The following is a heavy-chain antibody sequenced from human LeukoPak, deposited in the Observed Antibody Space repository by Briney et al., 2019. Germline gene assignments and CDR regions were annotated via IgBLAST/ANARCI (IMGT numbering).Heavy chain of an antibody. V-gene: IGHV1-69*01. D-gene: IGHD1-26*01. CDR2: IIPIFGTA. CDR3: ASRSGSYLDYYYHYGMDV. Sequence: SVKVSCKASGGTFSSYAISWVRQAPGQGLEWMGGIIPIFGTANYAQKFQGRVTITADESTSTAYMELSSLRSEDTAVYYCASRSGSYLDYYYHYGMDVWGQGTTVTVSS. CDR1: GGTFSSYA. J-gene: IGHJ6*02.